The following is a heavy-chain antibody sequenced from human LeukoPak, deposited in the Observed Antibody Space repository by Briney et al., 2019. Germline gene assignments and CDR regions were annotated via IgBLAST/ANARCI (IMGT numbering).Heavy chain of an antibody. CDR3: ARTIIGIYGSFEYYFDL. CDR2: ISLSGATI. Sequence: GGSLRLSCAASGFTFSDNYMSWIRQAPGKGLEWVSFISLSGATIHYADSVRGRLTISRDNAKNSLYLQMNSLRAEDTAMYYCARTIIGIYGSFEYYFDLWGQGTLVTVSS. V-gene: IGHV3-11*01. D-gene: IGHD3-16*01. CDR1: GFTFSDNY. J-gene: IGHJ4*02.